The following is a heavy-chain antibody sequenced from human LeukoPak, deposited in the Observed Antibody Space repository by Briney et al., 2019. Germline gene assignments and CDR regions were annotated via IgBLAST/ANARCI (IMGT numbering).Heavy chain of an antibody. CDR1: GMSITSRHY. V-gene: IGHV4-38-2*02. CDR3: ARDFGETSLPNWFDP. J-gene: IGHJ5*02. Sequence: SETLSLTCSVSGMSITSRHYWGWIRQSPGKGLEWIGSTSHSDSPYYNPSLESRVTISLDTSRNQFSLKLTSVTAADTAVYYCARDFGETSLPNWFDPWGQGTLVIVSS. CDR2: TSHSDSP. D-gene: IGHD3-16*01.